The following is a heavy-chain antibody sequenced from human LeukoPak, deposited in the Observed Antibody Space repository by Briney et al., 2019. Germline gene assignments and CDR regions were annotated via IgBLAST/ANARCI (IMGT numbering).Heavy chain of an antibody. V-gene: IGHV4-59*01. CDR3: AREEAVAGRGFDP. CDR2: IYYSGST. Sequence: SETLSLTFTVSGGSISSYYWSWIRQPPGKGLEWIGYIYYSGSTNYNPSLKSRVTISVDTSKNQFSLKLSSVTAADTAVYYCAREEAVAGRGFDPWGQGTLVTVSS. J-gene: IGHJ5*02. CDR1: GGSISSYY. D-gene: IGHD6-19*01.